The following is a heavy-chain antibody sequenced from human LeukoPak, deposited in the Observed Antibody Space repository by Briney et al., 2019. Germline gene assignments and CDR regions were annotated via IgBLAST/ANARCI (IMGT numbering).Heavy chain of an antibody. CDR2: IIPIFGTA. CDR1: GYTFTGYY. Sequence: GASVKVSCKTSGYTFTGYYMHWVRQAPGQGLEWMGGIIPIFGTANYAQKFQGRVTITADKSTSTAYMELSSLRSEDTAVYYCARDGPIAAALDYWGQGTLVTVSS. J-gene: IGHJ4*02. CDR3: ARDGPIAAALDY. D-gene: IGHD6-13*01. V-gene: IGHV1-69*06.